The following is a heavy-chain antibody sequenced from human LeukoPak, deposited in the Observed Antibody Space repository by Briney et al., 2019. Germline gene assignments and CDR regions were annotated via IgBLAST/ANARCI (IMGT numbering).Heavy chain of an antibody. CDR3: ALASYYDSSGYYYYYYYGMDV. CDR1: GGTFSSYA. V-gene: IGHV1-69*04. J-gene: IGHJ6*02. Sequence: ASVTVSCKASGGTFSSYAISWVRQAPGQGLEWMGRIIPIFGIANYAQKFQGRVTITADKSTSTAYMELSSLRSEDTAVYYCALASYYDSSGYYYYYYYGMDVWGQGTTVTVSS. CDR2: IIPIFGIA. D-gene: IGHD3-22*01.